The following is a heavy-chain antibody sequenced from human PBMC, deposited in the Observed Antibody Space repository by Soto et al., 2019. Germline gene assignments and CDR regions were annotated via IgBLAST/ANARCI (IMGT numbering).Heavy chain of an antibody. J-gene: IGHJ6*02. CDR1: GWSFSGYY. Sequence: XETLSLTCAVDGWSFSGYYWSWIRQPPGKGLEWIGEINHSGSTNYNPSLKSRVTISVDTSKNQFSLKLSSVTAADTAVYYCARGGGSSWYGRYYYYGMDVWGQGTTVTVSS. D-gene: IGHD6-13*01. CDR2: INHSGST. V-gene: IGHV4-34*01. CDR3: ARGGGSSWYGRYYYYGMDV.